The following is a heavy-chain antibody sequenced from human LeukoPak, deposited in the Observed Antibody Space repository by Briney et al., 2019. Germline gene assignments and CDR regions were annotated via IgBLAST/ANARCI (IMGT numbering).Heavy chain of an antibody. V-gene: IGHV5-51*01. Sequence: RGESLKISCKASGYDFSVNWIAWVRQMPGKGLEWTGVVYGGGSDTKYSSSFQGQVTISVDKSINTAYLQWSSLKASDTAMYYCARHGGGNSWPFQHWGQGTLVTVSS. CDR2: VYGGGSDT. D-gene: IGHD2-15*01. CDR1: GYDFSVNW. J-gene: IGHJ1*01. CDR3: ARHGGGNSWPFQH.